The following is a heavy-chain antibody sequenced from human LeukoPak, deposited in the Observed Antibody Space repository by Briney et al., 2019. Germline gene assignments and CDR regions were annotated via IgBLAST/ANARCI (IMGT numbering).Heavy chain of an antibody. J-gene: IGHJ5*02. D-gene: IGHD6-13*01. CDR1: GGSISSSSYY. CDR3: ARHGGRAAAGWGDNWFDP. V-gene: IGHV4-39*01. Sequence: SETLSLTCTVSGGSISSSSYYWGWIRQPPGKGLEWIGSIYYSGSTYYNPSLKSRVTISVDTSKNQFSLKLSSVTAADTAVYYCARHGGRAAAGWGDNWFDPWGQGTLVTVSS. CDR2: IYYSGST.